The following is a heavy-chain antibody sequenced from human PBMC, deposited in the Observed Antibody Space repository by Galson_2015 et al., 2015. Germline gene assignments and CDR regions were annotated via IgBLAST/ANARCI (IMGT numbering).Heavy chain of an antibody. D-gene: IGHD5-24*01. J-gene: IGHJ4*02. V-gene: IGHV3-9*01. CDR2: ISWNSGSI. Sequence: SLRLSCAASGFTFDDYAMHWVRQAPGKGLEWVSGISWNSGSIGYADSVKGRFTISRDNAKNSLYLQMNSLRAEDTALYYCAKEFPPRGWLQPYFDYWGQGTLVTVSS. CDR1: GFTFDDYA. CDR3: AKEFPPRGWLQPYFDY.